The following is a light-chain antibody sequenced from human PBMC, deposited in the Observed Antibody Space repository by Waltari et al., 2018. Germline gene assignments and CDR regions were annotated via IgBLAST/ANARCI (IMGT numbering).Light chain of an antibody. CDR1: QSVSSN. Sequence: EIVLTQSPATLSVSPGERVTLSCRASQSVSSNLAWYQQKPGQAPRLIIYAASNRATGIPARFSGSGSGTEFTLTISSPQSEDFAVYYCQENNHWPPVWTFGQGTNVEIK. V-gene: IGKV3-15*01. J-gene: IGKJ1*01. CDR2: AAS. CDR3: QENNHWPPVWT.